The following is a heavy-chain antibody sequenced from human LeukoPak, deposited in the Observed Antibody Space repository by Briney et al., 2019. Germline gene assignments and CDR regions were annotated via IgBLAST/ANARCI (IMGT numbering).Heavy chain of an antibody. J-gene: IGHJ4*02. V-gene: IGHV4-39*01. Sequence: SETLSLTCTVSGGSISSYYWGWIRQPPGKGLEWIGSIYYSGSTYYNPSLKSRVTISVDTSKNQFSLKLSSVTAADTAVYYCARHCDLYSSSWFDYWGQGTLVTVSS. CDR3: ARHCDLYSSSWFDY. CDR1: GGSISSYY. D-gene: IGHD6-13*01. CDR2: IYYSGST.